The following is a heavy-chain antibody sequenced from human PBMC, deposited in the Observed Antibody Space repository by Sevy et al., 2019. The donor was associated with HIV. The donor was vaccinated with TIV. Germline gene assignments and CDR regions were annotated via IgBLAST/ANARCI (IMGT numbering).Heavy chain of an antibody. CDR3: VKDPLISLGADLFDY. Sequence: GGSLRLSCATSGFTFNSHGMHWVRQAPGKGLEWVSFIQANGSKKNYADSVKGRFTITRDNSKNTLYLQLSSLRTEDTALYYCVKDPLISLGADLFDYWGQGTLVTVSS. CDR1: GFTFNSHG. V-gene: IGHV3-30*02. CDR2: IQANGSKK. J-gene: IGHJ4*02. D-gene: IGHD7-27*01.